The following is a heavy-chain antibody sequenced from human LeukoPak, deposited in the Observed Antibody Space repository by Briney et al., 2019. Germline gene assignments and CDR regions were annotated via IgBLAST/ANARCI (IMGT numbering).Heavy chain of an antibody. CDR3: ARVSKWLLRFDAFDI. Sequence: GASVKVSCKASGYTFTGYYMHWVRQAPGQGLEWMGWINPSSGGTNSAQRFQDRVTMTRDTSISTAYMELSRLRSDDTAVYYCARVSKWLLRFDAFDIWGQGTMVTVSS. D-gene: IGHD3-22*01. CDR1: GYTFTGYY. CDR2: INPSSGGT. V-gene: IGHV1-2*02. J-gene: IGHJ3*02.